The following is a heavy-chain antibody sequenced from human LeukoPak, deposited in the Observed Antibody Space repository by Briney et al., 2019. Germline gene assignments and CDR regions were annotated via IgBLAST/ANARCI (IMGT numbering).Heavy chain of an antibody. D-gene: IGHD6-19*01. V-gene: IGHV3-23*01. J-gene: IGHJ4*02. CDR3: AKDSRSRYSSGFNIDY. CDR1: GFTFSSYA. CDR2: ISGSGGST. Sequence: GGSLRLSCAASGFTFSSYAMSWVRQAPGKGLEWVSAISGSGGSTYYADSVKGRFTISRDNSKNTLYLQMNSLRAEDTAVYYCAKDSRSRYSSGFNIDYWGQGTLVTVSS.